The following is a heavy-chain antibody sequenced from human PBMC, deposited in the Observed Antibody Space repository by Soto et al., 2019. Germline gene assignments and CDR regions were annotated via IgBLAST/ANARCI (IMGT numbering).Heavy chain of an antibody. V-gene: IGHV1-3*01. J-gene: IGHJ1*01. CDR2: INAGNGNT. D-gene: IGHD3-16*01. Sequence: ASVKVSCKASGYTFTSYAMHWVRQAPGQRLEWMGWINAGNGNTKYSQKFQGRVTITRDTSASTAYMELSSLRSEDTAVYYCVSRYMITFGRFHWGQGTLVTVSS. CDR3: VSRYMITFGRFH. CDR1: GYTFTSYA.